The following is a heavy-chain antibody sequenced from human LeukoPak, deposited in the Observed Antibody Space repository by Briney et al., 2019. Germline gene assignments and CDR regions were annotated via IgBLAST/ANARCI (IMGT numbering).Heavy chain of an antibody. CDR2: IWYDGSDI. D-gene: IGHD3-10*01. Sequence: GRSLRLSCAASGXIFSTYGVHWVRQAPGKGLEGVAVIWYDGSDIYYADSVKGRFTISRDNSKNTLYLQVNSLRAEDTAVYYCARDLSMVRGPLDYWGQGTLVTVSS. V-gene: IGHV3-33*01. CDR3: ARDLSMVRGPLDY. J-gene: IGHJ4*02. CDR1: GXIFSTYG.